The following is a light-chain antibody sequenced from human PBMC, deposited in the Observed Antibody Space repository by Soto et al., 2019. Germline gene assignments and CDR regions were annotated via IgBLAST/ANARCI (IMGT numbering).Light chain of an antibody. CDR2: GAS. Sequence: IDMTQSPGTLSLSPGERATLSCRASQSVSSSYLAWYQQKPGQAPRLFIYGASSRATGIPDRFSGSGSGTDFTLTISRLEPEDFAVYICQQYGTSPRTFGQGTRLEIK. V-gene: IGKV3-20*01. CDR3: QQYGTSPRT. J-gene: IGKJ5*01. CDR1: QSVSSSY.